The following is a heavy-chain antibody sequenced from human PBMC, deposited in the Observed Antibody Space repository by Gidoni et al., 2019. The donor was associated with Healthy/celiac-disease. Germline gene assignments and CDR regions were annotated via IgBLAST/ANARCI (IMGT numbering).Heavy chain of an antibody. CDR1: GYTFTSYE. CDR2: MNPNSGNT. Sequence: QLPLLQSGAEVKTPGASVSVSCKASGYTFTSYEINWVRQATGQGLEWMGWMNPNSGNTGYAQKFQGRVTMTRNTSISTAYMELSSLRSEDTAVYYCARADCGGDCYGYWGQGTLVTVSS. J-gene: IGHJ4*02. D-gene: IGHD2-21*01. CDR3: ARADCGGDCYGY. V-gene: IGHV1-8*01.